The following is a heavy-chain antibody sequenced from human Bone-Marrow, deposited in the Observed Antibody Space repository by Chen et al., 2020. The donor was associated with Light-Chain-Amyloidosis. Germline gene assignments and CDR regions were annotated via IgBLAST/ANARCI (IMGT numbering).Heavy chain of an antibody. Sequence: APGKGLEWVEVISYDGSNNFYADSVKGRFTISRDNSKNTLFLQMNSLRAEDMAVYYCARGAGDIVGADWLDYWGQGTLVTVSS. CDR3: ARGAGDIVGADWLDY. D-gene: IGHD1-26*01. J-gene: IGHJ4*02. V-gene: IGHV3-30-3*01. CDR2: ISYDGSNN.